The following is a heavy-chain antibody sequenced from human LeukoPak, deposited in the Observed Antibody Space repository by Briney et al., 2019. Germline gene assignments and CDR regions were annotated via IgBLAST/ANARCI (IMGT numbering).Heavy chain of an antibody. J-gene: IGHJ6*03. V-gene: IGHV4-4*07. CDR2: IYTSGST. CDR1: GGSFSGYY. Sequence: SETLSLTCAVYGGSFSGYYWSWIRQPAGKGLEWIGRIYTSGSTNYNPSLKSRVTMSVDTSKNQFSLKLSSVTAADTAVYYCARDVVVQGNSYYYYMDVWGKGTTVTVSS. D-gene: IGHD2-2*01. CDR3: ARDVVVQGNSYYYYMDV.